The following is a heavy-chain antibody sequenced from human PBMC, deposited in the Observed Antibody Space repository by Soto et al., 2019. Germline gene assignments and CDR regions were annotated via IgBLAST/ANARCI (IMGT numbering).Heavy chain of an antibody. Sequence: QVQLQESGPGLVKPSETRSLICIVSGDYVTSGHAYWIWIRQPPGKRLEWIGHIVFTGATTYSHSIKGRVSMSLDSSQSHCSLNLASVTAADSATYFGARARSDSAGSSFGRRMEVWGHGTTVNVSS. D-gene: IGHD3-3*01. CDR2: IVFTGAT. CDR1: GDYVTSGHAY. V-gene: IGHV4-61*03. CDR3: ARARSDSAGSSFGRRMEV. J-gene: IGHJ6*02.